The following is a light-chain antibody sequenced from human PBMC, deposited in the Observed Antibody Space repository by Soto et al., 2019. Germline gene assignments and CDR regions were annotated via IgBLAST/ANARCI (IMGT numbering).Light chain of an antibody. CDR2: GAS. CDR1: QSVSSN. J-gene: IGKJ2*01. V-gene: IGKV3-15*01. Sequence: EMVMTQSPATLSVSPGERATLSCRASQSVSSNLAWYQQNPGQAPRLLIYGASTRAAGIPDRFSGSGSGTDFTLTISSLQSEDFAVYYCQQYDDWPGYTFGQGTRLEIK. CDR3: QQYDDWPGYT.